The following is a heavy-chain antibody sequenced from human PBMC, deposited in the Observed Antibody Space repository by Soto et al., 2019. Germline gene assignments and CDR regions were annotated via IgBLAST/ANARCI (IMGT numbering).Heavy chain of an antibody. Sequence: EVQLVESGGGLVQPGGSLRLSCAASGFTFSSYSMNWVRQAPGKGLEWVSYISSSSSTIYYADSVKGRFTISRDNAKNSLYLQMNSLRDEDTAVYYCARDRLRYFDWLPKNYYYGMDVWGQGTTVTVSS. CDR3: ARDRLRYFDWLPKNYYYGMDV. V-gene: IGHV3-48*02. CDR2: ISSSSSTI. CDR1: GFTFSSYS. D-gene: IGHD3-9*01. J-gene: IGHJ6*02.